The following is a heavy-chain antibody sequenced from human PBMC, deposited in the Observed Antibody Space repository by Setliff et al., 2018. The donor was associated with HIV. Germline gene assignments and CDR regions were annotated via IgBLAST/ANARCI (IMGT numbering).Heavy chain of an antibody. CDR2: IYNSVTT. CDR3: ARRRGPMVRGVDPAPSFFFDY. Sequence: SETLSLTCIVSGASISSNTWSWIRQAPGKGLQWIGFIYNSVTTNYNPSLKSRVTISLDTSKNQFSLRVKSVTAGDTGLYFCARRRGPMVRGVDPAPSFFFDYWGQGTPVTVSS. V-gene: IGHV4-59*12. J-gene: IGHJ4*02. D-gene: IGHD3-10*01. CDR1: GASISSNT.